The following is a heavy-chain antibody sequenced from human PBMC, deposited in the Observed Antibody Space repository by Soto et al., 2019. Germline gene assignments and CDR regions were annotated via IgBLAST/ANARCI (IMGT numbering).Heavy chain of an antibody. CDR2: ISAYNGNT. V-gene: IGHV1-18*04. J-gene: IGHJ6*02. Sequence: ASVKVSCKASGYTFTSYGISWVRQAPGQGLEWMGWISAYNGNTNYAQKLQGRVTMTTDTSTSSAYMELRSLRSDDTAVYYCARYTVTTNYYGMDVWGQGTTVTVSS. CDR3: ARYTVTTNYYGMDV. CDR1: GYTFTSYG. D-gene: IGHD4-17*01.